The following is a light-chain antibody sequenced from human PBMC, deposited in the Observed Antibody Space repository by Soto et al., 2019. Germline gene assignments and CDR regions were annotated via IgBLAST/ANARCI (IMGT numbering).Light chain of an antibody. Sequence: QSALTQPPSVSGSPGQSVTISCTGTSTDFVSYNRVSWYQQPPGTAPKLMIYEVSNRPSGVPDRFSGSKSGNTASLTISGLQAADEADYYCSLYTSENAYVFGNGTKLTVL. J-gene: IGLJ1*01. CDR2: EVS. CDR3: SLYTSENAYV. CDR1: STDFVSYNR. V-gene: IGLV2-18*01.